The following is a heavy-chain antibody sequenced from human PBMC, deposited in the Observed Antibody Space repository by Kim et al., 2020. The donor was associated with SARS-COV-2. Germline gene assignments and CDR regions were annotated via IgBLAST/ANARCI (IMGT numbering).Heavy chain of an antibody. J-gene: IGHJ4*02. D-gene: IGHD2-2*01. CDR3: ARDTYYCSSAGCYHDY. CDR1: GFTFSSYS. CDR2: ISSSSTSI. V-gene: IGHV3-21*01. Sequence: GGSLRLSCAASGFTFSSYSMNWVRQAPGKGLEWVSSISSSSTSIYYADSVRGRFTTSRDNAKNSLFLQMNSLRAEDTAVYYCARDTYYCSSAGCYHDYWGQGTLVTVSS.